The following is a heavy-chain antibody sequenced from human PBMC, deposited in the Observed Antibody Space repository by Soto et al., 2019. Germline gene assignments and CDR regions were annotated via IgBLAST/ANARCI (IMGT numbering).Heavy chain of an antibody. CDR3: ARCRLDRELLPAHYYYYMDV. CDR2: ISGSGGST. D-gene: IGHD3-10*01. V-gene: IGHV3-23*01. Sequence: GGSLRLSCAASGFTFSSYAMSWVRQAPGKGLEWVSAISGSGGSTYYADSVKGRFTISRDNSKNSLYLQMNSLRAEDTAVYYCARCRLDRELLPAHYYYYMDVWGKGTTVTVSS. CDR1: GFTFSSYA. J-gene: IGHJ6*03.